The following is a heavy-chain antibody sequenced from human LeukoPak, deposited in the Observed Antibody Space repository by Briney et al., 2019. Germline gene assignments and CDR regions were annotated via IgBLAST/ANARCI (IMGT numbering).Heavy chain of an antibody. CDR3: ARELLEDTAMVYRYFDY. CDR2: IYYSGST. V-gene: IGHV4-30-4*01. D-gene: IGHD5-18*01. CDR1: GGSISSGDYY. Sequence: SQTLSLTCTVSGGSISSGDYYWSWIRQPPGKGLEWIGYIYYSGSTYYNPSLKSRVTISVDTSKNQFSLKLSSVTAADTAVYYCARELLEDTAMVYRYFDYWGQGTLVTVSS. J-gene: IGHJ4*02.